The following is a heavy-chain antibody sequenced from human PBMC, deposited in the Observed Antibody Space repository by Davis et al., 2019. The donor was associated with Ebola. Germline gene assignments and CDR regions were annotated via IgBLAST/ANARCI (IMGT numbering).Heavy chain of an antibody. Sequence: GESLKISCVTSRFTFTSYSFNWVRQTPGKGLEWIAHINTRGDARVYADSVKGRFTISRDDATNSLSLQMDALKYEDTAVYYCARDYLFAFDSWGQGTPVTVSS. CDR1: RFTFTSYS. CDR2: INTRGDAR. V-gene: IGHV3-48*02. CDR3: ARDYLFAFDS. J-gene: IGHJ4*02. D-gene: IGHD3-16*02.